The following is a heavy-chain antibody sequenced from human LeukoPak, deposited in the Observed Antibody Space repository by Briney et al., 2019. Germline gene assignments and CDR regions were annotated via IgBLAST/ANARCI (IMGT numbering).Heavy chain of an antibody. CDR2: IKTKTDGGTT. CDR1: GFPFSSYA. Sequence: GGSLRLSCAASGFPFSSYAMSWVRQAPGKGLEWVGRIKTKTDGGTTDYAAPVKGRFTISRDDSKNTLYLQMNSLKTEDTAVYYCTTDGSMIAAAATGYWGQGTLVTVSS. V-gene: IGHV3-15*01. J-gene: IGHJ4*02. CDR3: TTDGSMIAAAATGY. D-gene: IGHD6-13*01.